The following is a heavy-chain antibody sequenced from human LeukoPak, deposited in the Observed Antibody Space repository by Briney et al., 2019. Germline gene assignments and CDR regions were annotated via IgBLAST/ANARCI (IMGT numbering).Heavy chain of an antibody. V-gene: IGHV3-48*01. Sequence: GGSLRLSCVASEFTFSRYNMNWVRQAPGKGLEWLSNIDSSSTTVSYADSVKGRFTISRGNAQNSLYLQMNSLRAEDSAVYYCAGISSWYYMDVWGKGTTVTVSS. CDR3: AGISSWYYMDV. D-gene: IGHD6-13*01. CDR1: EFTFSRYN. J-gene: IGHJ6*03. CDR2: IDSSSTTV.